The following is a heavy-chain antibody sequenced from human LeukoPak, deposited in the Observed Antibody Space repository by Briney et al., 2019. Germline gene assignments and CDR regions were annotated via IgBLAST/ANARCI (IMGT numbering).Heavy chain of an antibody. Sequence: GGSLSLSCAASGFTLSDHFMDWVRQAPGKRLEWVGRTRNKANSYTTEYAASVKGRFSISRDDSKNSMYPHMNSLKTEDAAVYYCVRVLYSSDWHVDYWGQGTLVTVSS. V-gene: IGHV3-72*01. J-gene: IGHJ4*02. CDR2: TRNKANSYTT. CDR1: GFTLSDHF. CDR3: VRVLYSSDWHVDY. D-gene: IGHD6-19*01.